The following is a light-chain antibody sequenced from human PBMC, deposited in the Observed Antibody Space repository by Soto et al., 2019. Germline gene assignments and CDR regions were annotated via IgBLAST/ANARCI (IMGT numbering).Light chain of an antibody. Sequence: QSVLTQPPSVSGAPGQRVTISCTGSSSNIGAGYDVHWYQQLPGTAPKLLIYGNSNRPSGVPDRFSDSKSGTSASLASTGLQAEDEADYYCQSYDSSLSADVFGTGTKATVL. CDR3: QSYDSSLSADV. J-gene: IGLJ1*01. V-gene: IGLV1-40*01. CDR1: SSNIGAGYD. CDR2: GNS.